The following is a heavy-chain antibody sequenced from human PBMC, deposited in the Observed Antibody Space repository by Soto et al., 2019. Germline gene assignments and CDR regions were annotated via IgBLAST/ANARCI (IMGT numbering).Heavy chain of an antibody. CDR3: AREEVAYSGSGSYNWFDP. CDR1: GGSISSGGYY. D-gene: IGHD3-10*01. Sequence: PSETLSLTCTVSGGSISSGGYYWSWIRQHPGKGLEWIGYIYYSGSTYYNPSLKSRVTISVDTSKNQFSLKLSSVTAADTAMYYCAREEVAYSGSGSYNWFDPWGQGTLVTVSS. CDR2: IYYSGST. V-gene: IGHV4-31*03. J-gene: IGHJ5*02.